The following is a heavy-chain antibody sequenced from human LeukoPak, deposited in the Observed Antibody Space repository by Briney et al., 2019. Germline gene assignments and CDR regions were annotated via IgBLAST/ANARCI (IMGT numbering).Heavy chain of an antibody. J-gene: IGHJ5*02. D-gene: IGHD3-22*01. CDR1: GFTIGDYA. CDR3: IRMYYYDSSGTFNP. V-gene: IGHV3-49*04. CDR2: IRSKAYGGTA. Sequence: GGSLRLSCTASGFTIGDYAISWVRQAPGKGLEWVGFIRSKAYGGTAEYAASVKGRFTISRDDSKSIAYLQMNSLKTEDTAVYYCIRMYYYDSSGTFNPWGQGTLVTVSS.